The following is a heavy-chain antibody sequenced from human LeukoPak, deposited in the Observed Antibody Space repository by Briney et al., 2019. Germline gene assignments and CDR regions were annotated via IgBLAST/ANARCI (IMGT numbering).Heavy chain of an antibody. J-gene: IGHJ6*02. CDR3: TTDQGYCTSISCPYYYSHGLDV. CDR1: GFTFSHCC. Sequence: PGGSLRLSCAASGFTFSHCCMSWVRQAPGKGLEGVVRIHSEYDGMTTGYAAPVHGRFTISRDDSRTTVNLKLSSLETEDTSVYFCTTDQGYCTSISCPYYYSHGLDVWGQGTTVTVSS. D-gene: IGHD2-2*01. CDR2: IHSEYDGMTT. V-gene: IGHV3-15*01.